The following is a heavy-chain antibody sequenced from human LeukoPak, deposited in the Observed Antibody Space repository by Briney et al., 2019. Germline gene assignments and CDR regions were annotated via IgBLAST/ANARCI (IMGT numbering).Heavy chain of an antibody. J-gene: IGHJ4*02. D-gene: IGHD6-13*01. CDR2: IIPIFGTA. CDR1: GGTFSSYA. Sequence: GASVKVSCKASGGTFSSYAISWVRQAPGQGLEWMGGIIPIFGTANYAQKFQGRVTITADESTSTAYMELSSLRSEDTAVYYCARGEQYSSSWCFDYWGQGTLVTVSS. CDR3: ARGEQYSSSWCFDY. V-gene: IGHV1-69*13.